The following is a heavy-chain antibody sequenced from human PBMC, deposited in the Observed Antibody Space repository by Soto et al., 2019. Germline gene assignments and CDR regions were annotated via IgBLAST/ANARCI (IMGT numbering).Heavy chain of an antibody. CDR1: GGSISSYY. V-gene: IGHV4-59*01. J-gene: IGHJ6*02. CDR2: IYYSGST. CDR3: ARESPLGTGTVRYGMDV. D-gene: IGHD3-10*01. Sequence: SETLSLTCTVSGGSISSYYWSWIRQPPGKGLEWIGYIYYSGSTNYNPSLKSRVTISVDTSKNQFSLKLSSVTAADTAVYYCARESPLGTGTVRYGMDVWGQGTTVTVSS.